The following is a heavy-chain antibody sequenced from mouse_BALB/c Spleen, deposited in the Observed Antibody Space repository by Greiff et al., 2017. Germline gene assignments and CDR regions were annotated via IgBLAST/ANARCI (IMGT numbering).Heavy chain of an antibody. CDR3: ARGGRQLGLRGYAMDY. CDR1: GYTFTEYT. CDR2: INPNNGGT. D-gene: IGHD3-2*01. V-gene: IGHV1-18*01. J-gene: IGHJ4*01. Sequence: EVKLVESGPELVKPGASVKISCKTSGYTFTEYTMHWVKQSHGKSLEWIGGINPNNGGTSYNQKFKGKATLTVDKSSSTAYMELRSLTSEDSAVYYCARGGRQLGLRGYAMDYWGQGTSVTVSS.